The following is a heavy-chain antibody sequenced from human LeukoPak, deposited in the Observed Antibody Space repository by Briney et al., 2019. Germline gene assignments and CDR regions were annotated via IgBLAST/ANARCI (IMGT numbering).Heavy chain of an antibody. J-gene: IGHJ4*02. V-gene: IGHV3-74*01. CDR2: INSDGSSR. D-gene: IGHD6-13*01. Sequence: GGSLRLSCAASGFTFSSYRMYWVRQAPGRGLVWVSRINSDGSSRSYADSVKGRFTISRDNAQNTLYLQMNSLRVEDTAVYYCARYSSWFDYWGQGTLITVSS. CDR3: ARYSSWFDY. CDR1: GFTFSSYR.